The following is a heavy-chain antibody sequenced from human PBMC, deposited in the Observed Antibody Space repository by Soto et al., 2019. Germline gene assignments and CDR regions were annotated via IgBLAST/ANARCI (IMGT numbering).Heavy chain of an antibody. CDR3: ARSGPVLWFREQAPYYYYGMEV. J-gene: IGHJ6*04. Sequence: GGSLRLSCAASGFTFSDYYMSWIRQDPGKGLEWVSYISSSVSTIYYADSVKGRFTISRDNDKNSLYLQMNSLRAEDTAVYYCARSGPVLWFREQAPYYYYGMEVWGKGTTVTVSS. D-gene: IGHD3-10*01. CDR1: GFTFSDYY. CDR2: ISSSVSTI. V-gene: IGHV3-11*01.